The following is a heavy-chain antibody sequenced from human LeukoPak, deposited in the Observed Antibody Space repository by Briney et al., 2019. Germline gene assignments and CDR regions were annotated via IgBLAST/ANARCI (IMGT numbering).Heavy chain of an antibody. D-gene: IGHD5-18*01. V-gene: IGHV4-59*01. CDR3: ARGLYGGYSYVTFDY. CDR1: GGSISSYY. Sequence: SETLSLTCTVSGGSISSYYWSWIRQPPGKGLEWIGYIYYSGSTNCNPSLKSRVTISVDTSKNQFSLKLSSVTAADTAVYYCARGLYGGYSYVTFDYWGQGTLVTVSS. CDR2: IYYSGST. J-gene: IGHJ4*02.